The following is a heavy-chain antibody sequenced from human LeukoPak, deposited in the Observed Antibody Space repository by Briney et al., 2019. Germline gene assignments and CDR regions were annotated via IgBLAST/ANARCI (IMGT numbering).Heavy chain of an antibody. V-gene: IGHV4-34*01. J-gene: IGHJ4*02. CDR2: INHSGST. CDR3: ARRTTAYYDIASYPLDY. D-gene: IGHD3-9*01. CDR1: GGSFSGYY. Sequence: SETLSLTCAVYGGSFSGYYWSWIRQPPGKGLEWIGEINHSGSTNYNPSLKSRVTISVDTSKNQFSLKLSSVTAADTAVYYSARRTTAYYDIASYPLDYWGQGTLVTVSS.